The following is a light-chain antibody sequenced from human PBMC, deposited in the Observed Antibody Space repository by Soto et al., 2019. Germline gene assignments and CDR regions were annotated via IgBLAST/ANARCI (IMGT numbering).Light chain of an antibody. CDR3: QQYNVYSPT. Sequence: DIQMTQSPSTLPASVGDRVTITCRASQSISFWLAWYQQKPGKAPNLLIYDASTLQSGVPSRFSDSGSGTEFTLTISRLQPDDFATYYCQQYNVYSPTFGQGTKVDNK. CDR1: QSISFW. V-gene: IGKV1-5*01. J-gene: IGKJ1*01. CDR2: DAS.